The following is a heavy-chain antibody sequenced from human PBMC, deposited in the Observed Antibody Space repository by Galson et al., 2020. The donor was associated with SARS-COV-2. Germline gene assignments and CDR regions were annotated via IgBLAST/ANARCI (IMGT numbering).Heavy chain of an antibody. Sequence: GESLKIFCAASGFTFSSYSMNWVRQAPGKGLEWVSSISSSSSYIYYADSVKGRFTISRDNAKNSLYLQMNSLRAEDTAVYYCASSYYDILTGYCNYWGQGTLVTVSS. CDR3: ASSYYDILTGYCNY. J-gene: IGHJ4*02. D-gene: IGHD3-9*01. CDR2: ISSSSSYI. V-gene: IGHV3-21*01. CDR1: GFTFSSYS.